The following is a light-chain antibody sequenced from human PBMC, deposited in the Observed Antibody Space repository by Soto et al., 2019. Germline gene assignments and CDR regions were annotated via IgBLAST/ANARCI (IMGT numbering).Light chain of an antibody. CDR2: GAS. CDR3: QQSHDWPLT. Sequence: TSLTHSPGTPSLAPGDRVTLTCRSSPSVGVNLAWYQQKPGQAPSLLIYGASTRPTGIPAKFSGTWSWTDRTLALSRLESEAVLVDSCQQSHDWPLTFGGGTKVDIK. J-gene: IGKJ4*01. V-gene: IGKV3-15*01. CDR1: PSVGVN.